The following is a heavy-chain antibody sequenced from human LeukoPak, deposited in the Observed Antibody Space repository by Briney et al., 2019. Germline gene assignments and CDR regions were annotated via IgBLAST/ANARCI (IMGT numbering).Heavy chain of an antibody. Sequence: GGSLRLSCAASGFTFSDYYMSWIRQAPGKGLEWVANIKQDGSEKYYVDSVKGRFTISRDNAKNSLYLQVNSLRAEDTAVYYCARDGVWGYFDYWGQGTLVTVSS. CDR2: IKQDGSEK. CDR1: GFTFSDYY. J-gene: IGHJ4*02. V-gene: IGHV3-7*01. CDR3: ARDGVWGYFDY. D-gene: IGHD3-16*01.